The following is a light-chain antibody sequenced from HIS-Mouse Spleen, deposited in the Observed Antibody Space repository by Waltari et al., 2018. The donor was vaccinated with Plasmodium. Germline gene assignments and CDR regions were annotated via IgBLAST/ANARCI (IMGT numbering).Light chain of an antibody. CDR3: SSYTSSSTLDV. J-gene: IGLJ1*01. V-gene: IGLV2-14*01. Sequence: QSALTQPASVSGSPGQSITISCTGTSSDVGGYNYVSWYQQHPGKAPKLMIYEVSKRPSGVSNRVSGSKSGNTASLTISGLQAEDEADYYCSSYTSSSTLDVFGTGTKVTVL. CDR2: EVS. CDR1: SSDVGGYNY.